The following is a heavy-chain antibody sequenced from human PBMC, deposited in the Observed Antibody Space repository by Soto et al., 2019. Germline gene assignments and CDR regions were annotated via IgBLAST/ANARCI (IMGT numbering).Heavy chain of an antibody. CDR1: GFTFRSYV. CDR3: AKDRSYDFWSGPYGMDV. D-gene: IGHD3-3*01. V-gene: IGHV3-23*01. CDR2: ISGSGGST. J-gene: IGHJ6*02. Sequence: PGGSLRLSCAASGFTFRSYVMSWVRQAPGKGLEWVSAISGSGGSTYYADSVKGRFTISRDDSKNTLYLQMNSLRAEDTAVYYCAKDRSYDFWSGPYGMDVWGQGTTVTVSS.